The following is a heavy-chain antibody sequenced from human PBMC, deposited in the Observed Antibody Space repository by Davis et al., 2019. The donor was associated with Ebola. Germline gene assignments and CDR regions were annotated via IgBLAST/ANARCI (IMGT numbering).Heavy chain of an antibody. J-gene: IGHJ4*02. V-gene: IGHV3-74*01. CDR2: INSDGSST. D-gene: IGHD2-8*01. CDR1: GFTFSNYW. Sequence: GESLKISCAASGFTFSNYWMHWVRQAPGKGLVWVSRINSDGSSTSYADSVKGRFTISRDNAKNTLYLQMNSLRAEDTAVYYCAREFYIVLMVYVGAYFDYWGQGTLVTVSS. CDR3: AREFYIVLMVYVGAYFDY.